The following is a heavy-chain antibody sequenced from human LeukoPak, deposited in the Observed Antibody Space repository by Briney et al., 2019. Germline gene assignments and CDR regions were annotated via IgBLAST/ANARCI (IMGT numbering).Heavy chain of an antibody. CDR3: ARSMVRGAPYFDY. J-gene: IGHJ4*02. V-gene: IGHV4-30-2*01. Sequence: SETLSLTCAVSGGSISSGGYSWIWIRQPPGKGLEWIGYIYHSGSTYYNPSLKSRVTISVDRSKNQFSLKLSSVTAADTAVYYCARSMVRGAPYFDYWGQGTLVTVSS. CDR2: IYHSGST. CDR1: GGSISSGGYS. D-gene: IGHD3-10*01.